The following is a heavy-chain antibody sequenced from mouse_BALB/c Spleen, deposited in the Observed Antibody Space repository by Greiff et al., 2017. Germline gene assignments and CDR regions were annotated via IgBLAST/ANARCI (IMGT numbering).Heavy chain of an antibody. CDR2: ISYDGSN. CDR1: GYSITSGYY. CDR3: ARAGNYPWNFDY. Sequence: DVQLQESGPGLVKPSQSLSLTCSVTGYSITSGYYWNWIRQFPGNKLEWMGYISYDGSNNYNPSLKNRISITRDTSKNQFFLKLNSVTTEDTATYYCARAGNYPWNFDYWGQGTTLTVSS. D-gene: IGHD2-1*01. V-gene: IGHV3-6*02. J-gene: IGHJ2*01.